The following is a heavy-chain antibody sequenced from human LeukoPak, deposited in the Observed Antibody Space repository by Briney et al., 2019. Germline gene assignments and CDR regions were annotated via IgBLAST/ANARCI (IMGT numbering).Heavy chain of an antibody. Sequence: SETLSLTCTVSGGSISSYYWSWIRQPAGKALEWIGRIYTSGSTNYNPSLKSRVTISVDKSKNQFSLKLSSVAAADTAVYYCARDLNVRDGYNHDAFDIWGQGTMVTVSS. CDR2: IYTSGST. D-gene: IGHD5-24*01. CDR1: GGSISSYY. J-gene: IGHJ3*02. V-gene: IGHV4-4*07. CDR3: ARDLNVRDGYNHDAFDI.